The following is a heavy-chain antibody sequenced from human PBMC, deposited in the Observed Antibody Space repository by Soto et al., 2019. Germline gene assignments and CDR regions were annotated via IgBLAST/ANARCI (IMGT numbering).Heavy chain of an antibody. CDR3: ARQYSSGWYEDY. D-gene: IGHD6-19*01. Sequence: GESLKISCKGSGNSFTSYWIGWVRHMPGKGLEWMGIISPADSDTSYSPSFQGQVTISADKSISTAYLQWSSLKASHTAMYYCARQYSSGWYEDYWGQGTLVTVSS. V-gene: IGHV5-51*01. CDR2: ISPADSDT. CDR1: GNSFTSYW. J-gene: IGHJ4*02.